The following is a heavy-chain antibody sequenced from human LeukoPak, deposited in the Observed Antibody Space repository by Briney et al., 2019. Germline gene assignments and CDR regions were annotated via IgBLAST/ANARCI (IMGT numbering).Heavy chain of an antibody. J-gene: IGHJ5*02. D-gene: IGHD3-10*01. CDR2: IYYTGST. Sequence: PSETLSLTCTVSGGSIISSSYYWGWIRQPPGKGLEWIGSIYYTGSTYYNPSLRSRVTISVDTSKNQFSLKLSSVTAADTAVYYCARVARSGNWMVRGVIIKYWFDPWGQGTLVTVSS. CDR1: GGSIISSSYY. CDR3: ARVARSGNWMVRGVIIKYWFDP. V-gene: IGHV4-39*07.